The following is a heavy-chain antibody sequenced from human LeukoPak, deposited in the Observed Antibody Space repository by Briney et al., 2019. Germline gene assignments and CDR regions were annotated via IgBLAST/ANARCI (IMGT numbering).Heavy chain of an antibody. D-gene: IGHD6-13*01. CDR1: GGSISSYY. CDR2: IYYSGST. CDR3: ARVVKWAAAGDAEYFQH. Sequence: SETLSLTCTVSGGSISSYYWSWIRQPPGKGLEWIGYIYYSGSTNYNPSLKSRVTISVDTSKNQFSLKLSSVTAADTAVYYCARVVKWAAAGDAEYFQHWGQGTLVTVSS. V-gene: IGHV4-59*01. J-gene: IGHJ1*01.